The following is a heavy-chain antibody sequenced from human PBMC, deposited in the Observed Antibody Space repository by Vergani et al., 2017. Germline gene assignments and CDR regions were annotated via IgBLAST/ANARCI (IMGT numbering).Heavy chain of an antibody. Sequence: QVQLLESGPGLLKPSETLSLTCSASGSPLSYWFWSWLRQPAGKGLEWIGRLCPSGSTNYNPSLKSRVTISVDTSKNQCSLKLSSVTAANTAVYYCARHDSGHYDSSYYGLDVWGQGTTVTVSS. V-gene: IGHV4-4*07. CDR2: LCPSGST. CDR3: ARHDSGHYDSSYYGLDV. D-gene: IGHD3-9*01. CDR1: GSPLSYWF. J-gene: IGHJ6*02.